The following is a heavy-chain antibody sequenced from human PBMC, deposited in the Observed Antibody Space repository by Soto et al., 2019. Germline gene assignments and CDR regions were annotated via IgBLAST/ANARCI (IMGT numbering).Heavy chain of an antibody. J-gene: IGHJ5*02. CDR3: VRDGTKTLRDWFDP. CDR1: GASISGYY. Sequence: AETLSLTCTVSGASISGYYWSWIRKSAGKGLEWIGRIYATGTTDYNPSLKSRVMMSVDTSKKQFSLRLRSVTAADTAVYYCVRDGTKTLRDWFDPWGQGISVTVSS. V-gene: IGHV4-4*07. D-gene: IGHD1-1*01. CDR2: IYATGTT.